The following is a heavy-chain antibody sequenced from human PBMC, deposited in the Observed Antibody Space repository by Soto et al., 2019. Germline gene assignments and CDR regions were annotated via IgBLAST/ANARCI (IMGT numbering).Heavy chain of an antibody. J-gene: IGHJ6*02. CDR1: GGTFSSYA. CDR3: ARGRELDGIAARQYYYYHYGMDV. Sequence: SVKVSCKASGGTFSSYAISWVRQAPGQGLEWMGGIIPIFGTANYAQKFQGRVTITADESTSTAYMELSSLRSEDTAVYYWARGRELDGIAARQYYYYHYGMDVWGQGTTVTVSS. CDR2: IIPIFGTA. D-gene: IGHD6-6*01. V-gene: IGHV1-69*13.